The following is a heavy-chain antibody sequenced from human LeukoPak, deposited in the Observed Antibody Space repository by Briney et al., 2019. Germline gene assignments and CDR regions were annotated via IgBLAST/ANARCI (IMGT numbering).Heavy chain of an antibody. D-gene: IGHD4-17*01. CDR1: GFTFSSYS. Sequence: GGSLRLSCAASGFTFSSYSMDWVRQAPGKGLEWVSAISGSGGSTYYADSAKGRFTISRDNSKNTLYLQMNSLRAEDTAVYYCGRHDYGDSSAAFDIWGQGTMVIVSS. CDR3: GRHDYGDSSAAFDI. V-gene: IGHV3-23*01. CDR2: ISGSGGST. J-gene: IGHJ3*02.